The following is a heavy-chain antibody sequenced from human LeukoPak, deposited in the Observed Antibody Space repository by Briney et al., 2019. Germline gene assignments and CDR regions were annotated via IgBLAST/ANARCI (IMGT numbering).Heavy chain of an antibody. CDR2: IKQDGSEK. V-gene: IGHV3-7*01. D-gene: IGHD3-22*01. CDR1: GFTFSSYS. J-gene: IGHJ4*02. CDR3: ASIFYSIDYIFDY. Sequence: QAGGSLRLSCAASGFTFSSYSMNWVRQAPGKGLEWVANIKQDGSEKYYVDSVKGRFTISRDNAKNSLYLQMNSLRAEDTAVYYCASIFYSIDYIFDYWGQGTLVTVSS.